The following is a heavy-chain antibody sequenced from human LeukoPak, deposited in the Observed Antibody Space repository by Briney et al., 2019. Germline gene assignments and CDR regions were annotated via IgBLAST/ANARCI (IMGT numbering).Heavy chain of an antibody. CDR3: ARNYYFDL. CDR2: IYYSGST. Sequence: PSQTLSLTCTVSDGSISSGGYYWGWIRQHPGKGLEWIGYIYYSGSTYYNPSLKSRFTISGDTSKNQFSLRLSSVTATDTAVYYCARNYYFDLWGQGTLVTVSS. CDR1: DGSISSGGYY. V-gene: IGHV4-31*03. J-gene: IGHJ4*02.